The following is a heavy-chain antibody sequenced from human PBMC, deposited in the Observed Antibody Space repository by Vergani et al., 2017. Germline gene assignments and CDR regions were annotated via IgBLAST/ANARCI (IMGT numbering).Heavy chain of an antibody. Sequence: QVQLQQWGAGLLKPSETLSLTCAVYGGSFSGYYWSWIRQPPGKGLEWIGEINHSGSTNYNPSLKSRVTISLDTSKNQFSLKLSSVTAADTDVYYCVRAPHRYGMDVWGQGTTVTVSS. J-gene: IGHJ6*02. CDR1: GGSFSGYY. CDR3: VRAPHRYGMDV. CDR2: INHSGST. V-gene: IGHV4-34*01.